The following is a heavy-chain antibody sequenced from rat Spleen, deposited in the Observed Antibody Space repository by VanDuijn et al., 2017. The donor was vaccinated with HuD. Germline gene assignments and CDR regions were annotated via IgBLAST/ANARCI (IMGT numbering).Heavy chain of an antibody. Sequence: EVQLVESGGGLVQPGRSLKLSCAASGFTFSNYYIAWVRQAPKKGLEWVATISTSGSRTYYPDSVKGRFTISRDNAKTSLYLQMNSLKSEDTATYYCARQSYSRYPYSDYWGQGVMVTVSS. D-gene: IGHD1-8*01. J-gene: IGHJ2*01. V-gene: IGHV5-25*01. CDR2: ISTSGSRT. CDR1: GFTFSNYY. CDR3: ARQSYSRYPYSDY.